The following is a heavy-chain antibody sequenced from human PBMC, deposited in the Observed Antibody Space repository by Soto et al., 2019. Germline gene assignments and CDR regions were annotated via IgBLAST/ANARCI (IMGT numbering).Heavy chain of an antibody. CDR1: GGSISSGDYY. Sequence: QVQLQESGPGLVKPSQTLSLTCTVSGGSISSGDYYWSWIRQPPGKGLEWIGYIYYSGGTYYNPSRSSRVTISVDPSKNQFSLKLSAVTAADTAVYYCARAQNFVTVTGHFDYWGQGTLVTVSS. CDR2: IYYSGGT. CDR3: ARAQNFVTVTGHFDY. V-gene: IGHV4-30-4*01. J-gene: IGHJ4*02. D-gene: IGHD4-17*01.